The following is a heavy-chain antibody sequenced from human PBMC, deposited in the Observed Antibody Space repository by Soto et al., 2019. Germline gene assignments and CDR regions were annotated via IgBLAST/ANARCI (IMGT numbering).Heavy chain of an antibody. J-gene: IGHJ3*02. V-gene: IGHV3-33*01. CDR2: IWFDGSDK. Sequence: GGSLRLSCAASGFTFSSYGMHWVRQAPGKGLEWVALIWFDGSDKYYTESVKGRFTISRDNSKSTLYLQMNSLRAEDTAVYYCARLYCSASSCYSVGAFDIRGQETMVTVSS. CDR3: ARLYCSASSCYSVGAFDI. D-gene: IGHD2-15*01. CDR1: GFTFSSYG.